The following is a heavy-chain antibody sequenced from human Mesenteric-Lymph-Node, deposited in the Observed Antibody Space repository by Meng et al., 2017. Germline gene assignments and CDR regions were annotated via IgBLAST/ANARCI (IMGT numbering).Heavy chain of an antibody. V-gene: IGHV4-39*07. CDR1: GGSISSGGYY. CDR3: AREGYYYDSSGYYY. Sequence: SETLSLTCAVSGGSISSGGYYWGWIRQPPGKGLEWIGGIYYSGKNYYNPSLKSRVTISVDTSKNQFSLKLSSVTAADTAVYYCAREGYYYDSSGYYYWGQGTLVTVSS. J-gene: IGHJ4*02. D-gene: IGHD3-22*01. CDR2: IYYSGKN.